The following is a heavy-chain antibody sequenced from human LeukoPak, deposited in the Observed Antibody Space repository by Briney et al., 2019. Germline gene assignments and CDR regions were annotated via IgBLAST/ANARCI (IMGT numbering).Heavy chain of an antibody. CDR1: EFSVGSNY. V-gene: IGHV4-34*01. CDR3: ARLTKNDSGSFRFGKKKRGYMDV. D-gene: IGHD3-10*01. J-gene: IGHJ6*03. CDR2: INHSGST. Sequence: GSLRLSCAASEFSVGSNYMTWVRQPPGKGLEWIGEINHSGSTNYNPSLKSRVTISVDTSMNQFSLKLSSVTAAYTAVYYCARLTKNDSGSFRFGKKKRGYMDVWGKGTTVTISS.